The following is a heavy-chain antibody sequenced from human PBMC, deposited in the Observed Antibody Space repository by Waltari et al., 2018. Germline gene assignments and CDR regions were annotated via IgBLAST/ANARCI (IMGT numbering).Heavy chain of an antibody. Sequence: QVQLVQSGAEVKKPGASVKVSCKASGYTFTGYYMHWVRQAPGQGLEWMGRINPNSGGTNYAQKFQGRVTRTRDTSISTAYMELSRLRSDDTAVYYCASAYCGGDCYGAFDIWGQGTMVTVSS. CDR1: GYTFTGYY. J-gene: IGHJ3*02. CDR2: INPNSGGT. V-gene: IGHV1-2*06. D-gene: IGHD2-21*01. CDR3: ASAYCGGDCYGAFDI.